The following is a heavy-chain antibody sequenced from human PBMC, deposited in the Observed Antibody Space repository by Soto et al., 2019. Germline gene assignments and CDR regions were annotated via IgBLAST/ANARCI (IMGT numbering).Heavy chain of an antibody. V-gene: IGHV1-3*01. Sequence: ASVKVSCKASGYTFTSYAMHWVRQAPGQRLEWMGWINAGNGNAKYSQKFQGRVTITADESTSTAYMELSSLRSEDTAVYYCAREAHYYDSSGYESDYWGQGTLVTVSS. CDR3: AREAHYYDSSGYESDY. CDR2: INAGNGNA. CDR1: GYTFTSYA. J-gene: IGHJ4*02. D-gene: IGHD3-22*01.